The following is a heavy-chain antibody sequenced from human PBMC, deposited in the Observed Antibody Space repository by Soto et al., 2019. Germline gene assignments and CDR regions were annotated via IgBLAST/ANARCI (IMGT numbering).Heavy chain of an antibody. CDR2: INAGNGKT. Sequence: ASVKVSCKASGCTFTDYAINWVRQAPGQRLEWMGWINAGNGKTQYSQKFQGRVTLTRDTSASTAYMELSSLRSEDTAIYYCARDAGFYYGSGNFDFWGLGTLVTVSS. CDR3: ARDAGFYYGSGNFDF. CDR1: GCTFTDYA. D-gene: IGHD3-10*01. J-gene: IGHJ4*02. V-gene: IGHV1-3*01.